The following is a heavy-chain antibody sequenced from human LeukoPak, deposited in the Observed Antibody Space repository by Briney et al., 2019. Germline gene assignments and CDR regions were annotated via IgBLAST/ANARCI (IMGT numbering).Heavy chain of an antibody. CDR1: GYTFTGYY. V-gene: IGHV1-2*02. J-gene: IGHJ3*02. CDR3: ARGRYSYGRREAFNI. D-gene: IGHD5-18*01. Sequence: GPSVKVSCKASGYTFTGYYMHWVRQAPGQGLEWMGWINPNSGGTNYAQKFQGRVTMTRDTSISTAYMELSRLRSDDTAVYYCARGRYSYGRREAFNIWGQGTMVTVSS. CDR2: INPNSGGT.